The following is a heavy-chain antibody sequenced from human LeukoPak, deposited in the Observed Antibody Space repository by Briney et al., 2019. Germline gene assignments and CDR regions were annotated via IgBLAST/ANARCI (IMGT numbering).Heavy chain of an antibody. Sequence: ASVKVSCKASGYTFSSYYMHWVRQAPGQGLEWMGIINPSGGSTSYAQKFQGRVTMTRDTSTSTVYMELSSLRSEDTAVYYCARAGARHDYGGKRVYFDYWGQGTLVIVSS. CDR3: ARAGARHDYGGKRVYFDY. D-gene: IGHD4-23*01. V-gene: IGHV1-46*01. CDR2: INPSGGST. CDR1: GYTFSSYY. J-gene: IGHJ4*02.